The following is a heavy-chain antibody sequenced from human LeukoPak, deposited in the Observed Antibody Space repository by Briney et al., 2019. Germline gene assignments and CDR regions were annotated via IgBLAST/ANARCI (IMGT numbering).Heavy chain of an antibody. CDR2: ISGSGGST. J-gene: IGHJ3*02. V-gene: IGHV3-23*01. CDR3: AKDPSDVDAFDI. CDR1: GFTFSSYA. Sequence: QTGGSLRLSCAASGFTFSSYAMSWVRQAPGKGLEWVSAISGSGGSTYYADSVKGRFTISRDNSKNTLYLQMNSLRAEDTAVYYCAKDPSDVDAFDIWGQGTMVTVSS.